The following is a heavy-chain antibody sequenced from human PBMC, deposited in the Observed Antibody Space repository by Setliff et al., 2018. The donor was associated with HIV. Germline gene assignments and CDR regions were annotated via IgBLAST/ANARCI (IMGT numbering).Heavy chain of an antibody. CDR1: GFTFGDYA. CDR2: IRSKAYGGTT. V-gene: IGHV3-49*03. CDR3: ARVNGTYYPNFLDY. D-gene: IGHD1-26*01. J-gene: IGHJ4*02. Sequence: GGSLRLSCTASGFTFGDYAMSWFRQAPGKGLEWVGFIRSKAYGGTTEYAASVKGRFTISRDDSKNAVSLQMNSLRTDDTAVYYCARVNGTYYPNFLDYWGQGALVTVSS.